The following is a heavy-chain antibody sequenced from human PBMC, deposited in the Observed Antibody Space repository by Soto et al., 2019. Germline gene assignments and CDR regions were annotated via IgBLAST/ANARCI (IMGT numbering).Heavy chain of an antibody. CDR2: IYYSGST. CDR1: GGSISSYY. Sequence: SETLSLTCTVSGGSISSYYWSWIRQPPGKGLEWIGYIYYSGSTHYNPSLKSRVTISVDTSKNQFSLKLSSVTAADTAVYYCARRLGYCSGGSCYARPFDYWGQGTLVTVSS. J-gene: IGHJ4*02. D-gene: IGHD2-15*01. CDR3: ARRLGYCSGGSCYARPFDY. V-gene: IGHV4-59*12.